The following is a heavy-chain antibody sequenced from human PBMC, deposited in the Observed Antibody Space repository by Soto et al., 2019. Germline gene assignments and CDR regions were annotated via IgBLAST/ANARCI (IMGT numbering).Heavy chain of an antibody. D-gene: IGHD2-15*01. J-gene: IGHJ6*02. CDR1: GFTVITNY. V-gene: IGHV3-53*01. Sequence: GGSLRLSCAASGFTVITNYRSWVRQTPGKGLEWVSIIYSNGNTYYADSVKGRFTISRDNSKNTLYLQMDSLRVDDTAVYYCVVEDLGMEVWGQGTTVTVSS. CDR2: IYSNGNT. CDR3: VVEDLGMEV.